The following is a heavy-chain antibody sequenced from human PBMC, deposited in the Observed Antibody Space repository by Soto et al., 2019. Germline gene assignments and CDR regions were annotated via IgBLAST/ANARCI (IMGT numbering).Heavy chain of an antibody. Sequence: QITLEESGPTLVKPTQTLPLTCAFSGFSLTTRDVGVGWIRQPPGKALEWLALIYWDDAERYSPSLKSRLTITKDTSKNQVVLTMTNMDPVDTATYYCVRASGGGNSAYFDSWGQGTLVTVSS. J-gene: IGHJ4*02. V-gene: IGHV2-5*02. CDR1: GFSLTTRDVG. D-gene: IGHD2-21*02. CDR2: IYWDDAE. CDR3: VRASGGGNSAYFDS.